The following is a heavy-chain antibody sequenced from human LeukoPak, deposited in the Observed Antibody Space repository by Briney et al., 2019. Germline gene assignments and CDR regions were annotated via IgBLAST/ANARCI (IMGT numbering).Heavy chain of an antibody. CDR3: ARHVDTATDYFDY. V-gene: IGHV4-39*01. Sequence: SETLSLTCTVSGGSISSSSYYWGWIRQPPGKGLEWIGSIYYSGSSYYNPSLKSRVTISVHTPKNQFSLKLSSVAAADTAVYYCARHVDTATDYFDYWGQGTLVTVSS. J-gene: IGHJ4*02. CDR2: IYYSGSS. D-gene: IGHD5-18*01. CDR1: GGSISSSSYY.